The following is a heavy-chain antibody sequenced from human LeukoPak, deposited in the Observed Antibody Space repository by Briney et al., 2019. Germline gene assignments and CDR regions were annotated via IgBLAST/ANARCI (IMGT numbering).Heavy chain of an antibody. V-gene: IGHV3-21*01. CDR1: GFTFSSYN. D-gene: IGHD3-16*02. CDR3: ARVIAFRGYMDV. J-gene: IGHJ6*03. Sequence: GGSLRLSCAASGFTFSSYNMNWVRLAPGKGLEWVSYISSSSSYIYYADSVKGRFTISRENAKNSLFLQMNSLRAEDTAVYYCARVIAFRGYMDVWGKGTTVTVSS. CDR2: ISSSSSYI.